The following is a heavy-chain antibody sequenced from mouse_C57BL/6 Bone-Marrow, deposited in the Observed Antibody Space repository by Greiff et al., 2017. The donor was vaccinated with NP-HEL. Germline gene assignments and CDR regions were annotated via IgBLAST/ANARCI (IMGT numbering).Heavy chain of an antibody. J-gene: IGHJ2*01. CDR1: GYTFTSYW. Sequence: QVQLKESGAELVKPGASVKMSCKASGYTFTSYWITWVKQRPGQGLEWIGDIYPGSGSTNYNEKFKSKATLTVDTSSRTAYMQLSSLTSEASAVSYCAKEESVYDWGKGTTRTGSS. CDR2: IYPGSGST. V-gene: IGHV1-55*01. CDR3: AKEESVYD. D-gene: IGHD1-3*01.